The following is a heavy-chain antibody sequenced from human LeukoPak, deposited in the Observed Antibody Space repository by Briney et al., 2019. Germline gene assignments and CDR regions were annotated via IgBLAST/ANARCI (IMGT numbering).Heavy chain of an antibody. CDR2: INSRSTYI. V-gene: IGHV3-21*01. Sequence: GSLRLSFGASWFTLSNYNMNWVRQAPGEGLEWVSSINSRSTYIFYADSVMGRFTISRDNAKNSLFLQMNSLRAEDTAVYYCARDETNGFDSWGQGTLVTVSS. J-gene: IGHJ5*01. CDR1: WFTLSNYN. D-gene: IGHD1-14*01. CDR3: ARDETNGFDS.